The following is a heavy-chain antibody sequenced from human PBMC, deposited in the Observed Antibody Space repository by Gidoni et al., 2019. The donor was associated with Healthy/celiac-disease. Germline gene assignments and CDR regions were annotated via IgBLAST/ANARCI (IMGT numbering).Heavy chain of an antibody. CDR3: ARGVYYGSGSYYK. J-gene: IGHJ4*02. D-gene: IGHD3-10*01. V-gene: IGHV4-34*01. CDR2: TNHSGST. Sequence: QVQLQRWGAGLLKPSETLSLTCAVYCGSFSGYYWSWIRQPPGKGLEWIGETNHSGSTNYNPALKSRVTISVDTSKNQFSLKLSSVTAADTAVYYCARGVYYGSGSYYKWGQGTLVTVSS. CDR1: CGSFSGYY.